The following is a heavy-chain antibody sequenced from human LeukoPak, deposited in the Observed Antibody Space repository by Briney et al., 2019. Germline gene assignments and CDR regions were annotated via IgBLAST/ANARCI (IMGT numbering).Heavy chain of an antibody. CDR2: INSDGSST. Sequence: GGSLRLSCAASGFTFSSYCMHWVRQAPGKGLVWVSRINSDGSSTSYADSVKGRFTISRDNAKNTLYLQMNSLRAEDTAVYYCAREYYDSSGYTYWGQGTLVTVSS. CDR1: GFTFSSYC. V-gene: IGHV3-74*01. CDR3: AREYYDSSGYTY. J-gene: IGHJ4*02. D-gene: IGHD3-22*01.